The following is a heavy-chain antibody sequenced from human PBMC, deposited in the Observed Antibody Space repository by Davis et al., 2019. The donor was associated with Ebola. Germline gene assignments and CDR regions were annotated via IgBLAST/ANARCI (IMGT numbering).Heavy chain of an antibody. CDR3: AREKFDFWSGSPMDV. D-gene: IGHD3-3*01. Sequence: GESLKISCAASGFTFSSYSMNWVRQAPGKGLEWVSYISSSSSTIYYADSVNGRFTISRDNAKNSLYLQMNSLRDEDTAVYYCAREKFDFWSGSPMDVWGIGTAVTVSS. J-gene: IGHJ6*03. V-gene: IGHV3-48*02. CDR1: GFTFSSYS. CDR2: ISSSSSTI.